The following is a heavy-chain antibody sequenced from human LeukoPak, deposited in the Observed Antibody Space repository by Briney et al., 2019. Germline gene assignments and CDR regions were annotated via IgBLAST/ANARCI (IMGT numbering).Heavy chain of an antibody. Sequence: ASVKVSCKVSGYTLTELSMHWVRQAPGKGLEWMGGFDPEDGETIYAQKFQGRVTMTEDTSTDTAYMELSSLRSEDTAVYYCATDRGSGSYNWFDPWGQGTLVTVSS. J-gene: IGHJ5*02. V-gene: IGHV1-24*01. D-gene: IGHD3-10*01. CDR2: FDPEDGET. CDR1: GYTLTELS. CDR3: ATDRGSGSYNWFDP.